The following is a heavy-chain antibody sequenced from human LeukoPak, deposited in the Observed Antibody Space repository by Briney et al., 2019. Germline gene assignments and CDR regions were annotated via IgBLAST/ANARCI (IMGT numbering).Heavy chain of an antibody. J-gene: IGHJ4*02. V-gene: IGHV3-7*01. CDR2: IKQDGSDK. D-gene: IGHD5-18*01. Sequence: GGSLRLSCAASGSTFSDYWMTWVRQAPGKGLEWVANIKQDGSDKHYVDSVKGRFIISRDNAKNSLYLQMNSLRAEDTAVYYCARAGYTYITLYYWGQGTLVTVSS. CDR3: ARAGYTYITLYY. CDR1: GSTFSDYW.